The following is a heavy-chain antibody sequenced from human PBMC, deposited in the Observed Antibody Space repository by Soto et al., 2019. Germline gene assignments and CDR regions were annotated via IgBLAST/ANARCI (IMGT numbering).Heavy chain of an antibody. CDR3: AREHSSSSDFDY. CDR1: VYTFTGYY. CDR2: INPNSGGT. V-gene: IGHV1-2*02. Sequence: ACMKGPCKASVYTFTGYYMHWVRQAPGQGLEWMGWINPNSGGTNYAQKFQGRVTMTRDTSISTAYMELSRLRSDDTAVYYCAREHSSSSDFDYWSQGTLVTVSS. D-gene: IGHD6-13*01. J-gene: IGHJ4*02.